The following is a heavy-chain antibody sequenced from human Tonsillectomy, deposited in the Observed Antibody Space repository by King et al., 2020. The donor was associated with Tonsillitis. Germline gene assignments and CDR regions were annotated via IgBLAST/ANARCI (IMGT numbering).Heavy chain of an antibody. Sequence: VQLQESGPGLVKPSETLSLTCTVSGGSISSYFWTWIRQPAGKGLEWIGRIYTSGTTNYNPSLRSRVTMSVEASKNQFSLNLTSVTAADTAMYYCAREGSGGRPLDYWGQGTLVTVCS. V-gene: IGHV4-4*07. CDR1: GGSISSYF. CDR2: IYTSGTT. CDR3: AREGSGGRPLDY. J-gene: IGHJ4*02. D-gene: IGHD1-26*01.